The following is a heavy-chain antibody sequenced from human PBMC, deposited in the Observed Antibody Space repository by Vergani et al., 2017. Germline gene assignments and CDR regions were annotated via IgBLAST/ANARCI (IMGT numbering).Heavy chain of an antibody. CDR2: ISSSSSSI. J-gene: IGHJ4*02. Sequence: EVQLVESGGGLVKPGGSLRLSCAASGFTFSSYSMNWVRQAPGKGLEWVSSISSSSSSIYYADSVKGRFTISRDNAKNSLYLQMNSLRAEDTAVYYCARGSPALGGNSCLDYWGQGTLVTVSS. D-gene: IGHD4-23*01. CDR1: GFTFSSYS. V-gene: IGHV3-21*01. CDR3: ARGSPALGGNSCLDY.